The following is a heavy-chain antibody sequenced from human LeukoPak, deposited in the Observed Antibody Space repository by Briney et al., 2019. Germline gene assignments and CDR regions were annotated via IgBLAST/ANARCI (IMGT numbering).Heavy chain of an antibody. CDR3: ARARRAIDY. J-gene: IGHJ4*02. CDR2: INHSRST. CDR1: GGSFSGYY. D-gene: IGHD1-14*01. Sequence: SETLSLTCAVYGGSFSGYYWSWIRQPPGKGLEWIGEINHSRSTNYNPSLKSRVTISVDTSKNQFSLKLSSVTAADTAVYYCARARRAIDYWGQGTLVTVSS. V-gene: IGHV4-34*01.